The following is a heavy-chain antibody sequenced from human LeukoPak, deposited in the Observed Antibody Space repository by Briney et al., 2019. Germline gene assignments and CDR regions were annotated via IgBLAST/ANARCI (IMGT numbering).Heavy chain of an antibody. D-gene: IGHD2-21*01. CDR3: WRVSGDGYLHY. CDR1: GGSISSFY. J-gene: IGHJ4*02. CDR2: IHYSGST. V-gene: IGHV4-59*12. Sequence: SETLSLTCTVCGGSISSFYWGWIRQPPGKGLEVNGDIHYSGSTNYNPSLKNRVTISVDTSQNQVSLKPSSVTAADPAGYFFWRVSGDGYLHYWGQRTLVTVSS.